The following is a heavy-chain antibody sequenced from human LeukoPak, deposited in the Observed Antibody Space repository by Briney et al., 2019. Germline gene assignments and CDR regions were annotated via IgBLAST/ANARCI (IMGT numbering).Heavy chain of an antibody. CDR3: ARSDWFDP. CDR1: GFTFSTYW. J-gene: IGHJ5*02. V-gene: IGHV3-74*01. Sequence: GGSPRLSCAASGFTFSTYWMHWVRQAPGKGLVWVSRIHGDGRTTSYADSVKGRFTISRDNAKNTLYLQMNSLRAEDTAVYYCARSDWFDPWGQGTLVTVSS. CDR2: IHGDGRTT.